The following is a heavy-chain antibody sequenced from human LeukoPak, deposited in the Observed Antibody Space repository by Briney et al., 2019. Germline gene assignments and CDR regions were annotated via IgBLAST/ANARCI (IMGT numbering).Heavy chain of an antibody. CDR1: GFIFNSYG. J-gene: IGHJ4*02. CDR2: ISYDGSNK. Sequence: GGSLRLSCAASGFIFNSYGFHWVRQAPGKGLEWVAVISYDGSNKYYGDSVKGRFTVSRDNSKNTLYLQMNSLRAEDTALYYCARMALDNSGIYYTHYFDYWGQGSLVTVSS. CDR3: ARMALDNSGIYYTHYFDY. D-gene: IGHD3-10*01. V-gene: IGHV3-30*04.